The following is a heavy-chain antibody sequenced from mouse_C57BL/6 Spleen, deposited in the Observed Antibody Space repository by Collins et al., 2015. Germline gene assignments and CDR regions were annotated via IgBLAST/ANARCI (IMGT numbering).Heavy chain of an antibody. J-gene: IGHJ4*01. CDR1: GFTFSSYA. Sequence: EVKLVESGGGLVKPGGSLKLSCAASGFTFSSYAMSWVRQTPEKRLEWVASISSGGSTYYPDSVKGRFTISRDNARNILYLQMSSLRSEDTAMYYCARGTTVVARAMDYWGQGTSVTVSS. CDR3: ARGTTVVARAMDY. CDR2: ISSGGST. D-gene: IGHD1-1*01. V-gene: IGHV5-6-5*01.